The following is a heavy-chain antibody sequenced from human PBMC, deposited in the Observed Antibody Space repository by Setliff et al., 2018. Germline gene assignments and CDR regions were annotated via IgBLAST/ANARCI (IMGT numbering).Heavy chain of an antibody. V-gene: IGHV1-18*01. CDR2: ISAYNGNT. Sequence: ASVKVSCKASGYTFTSYGISWVRQAPGQGLEWMGWISAYNGNTNYAQKLQGRVTMTTDTSTDTAYMELSSLRSEDTAVYYCATSVSWIQLVLYPQGHPEPFDYWGQGTLVTVSS. CDR1: GYTFTSYG. D-gene: IGHD5-18*01. CDR3: ATSVSWIQLVLYPQGHPEPFDY. J-gene: IGHJ4*02.